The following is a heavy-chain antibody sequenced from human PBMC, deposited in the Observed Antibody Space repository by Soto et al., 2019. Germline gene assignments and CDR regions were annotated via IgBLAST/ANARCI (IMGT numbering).Heavy chain of an antibody. CDR3: ARVLRITIFGVEHPMDV. D-gene: IGHD3-3*01. V-gene: IGHV4-34*01. J-gene: IGHJ6*04. CDR1: GGSFSGDY. Sequence: SETLALTCAVYGGSFSGDYLGWIRQPPGKGLEWIGAINHSGSTNYNPSLKSRVTISVDTSKNQFSLKLSSVTAADTAVYYCARVLRITIFGVEHPMDVWGKGTTVTVSS. CDR2: INHSGST.